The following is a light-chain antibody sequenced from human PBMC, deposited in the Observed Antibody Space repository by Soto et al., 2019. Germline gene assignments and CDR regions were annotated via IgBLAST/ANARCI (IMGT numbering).Light chain of an antibody. J-gene: IGKJ1*01. V-gene: IGKV3-15*01. CDR2: DAS. CDR3: QQYNNWAPSWT. CDR1: QTIGSN. Sequence: EIVMTQSPATLSVSPGERATLSCRASQTIGSNLAWYQQKPGQPPRLLIYDASTRATDIPARFTGSGSGTEFTLTISSLQSEDFAVFYCQQYNNWAPSWTFGQGTKVDIK.